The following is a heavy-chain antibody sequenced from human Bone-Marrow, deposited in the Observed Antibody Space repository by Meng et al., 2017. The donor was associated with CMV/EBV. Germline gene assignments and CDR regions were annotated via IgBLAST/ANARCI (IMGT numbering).Heavy chain of an antibody. CDR1: GFTFSNAY. CDR2: IKSKTDGGTT. D-gene: IGHD4-23*01. CDR3: VREFRYGGAGTFDI. V-gene: IGHV3-15*01. Sequence: GESLKISCAASGFTFSNAYMSWVRQAPGKGLEWVGRIKSKTDGGTTDYVAPVKGRFTISRDDSKNTLYLQMNSLKTEDTAVYYCVREFRYGGAGTFDIWGQGTIVTVSS. J-gene: IGHJ3*02.